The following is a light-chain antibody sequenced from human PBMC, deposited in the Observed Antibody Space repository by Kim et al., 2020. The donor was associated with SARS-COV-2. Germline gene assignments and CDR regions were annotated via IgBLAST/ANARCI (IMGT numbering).Light chain of an antibody. CDR2: DAS. Sequence: EVVLTQSPATLSLSPGERATLSCRASQSIGTYLAWYQQKPGQAPRLLIYDASNRATGIPARFSGSGSGTDFTLTINTLEPEDFAVYYCQRRDDWPITFGGGTKVDI. J-gene: IGKJ4*01. CDR3: QRRDDWPIT. V-gene: IGKV3-11*01. CDR1: QSIGTY.